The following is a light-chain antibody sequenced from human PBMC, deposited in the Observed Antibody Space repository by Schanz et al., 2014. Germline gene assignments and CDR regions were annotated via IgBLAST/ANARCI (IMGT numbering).Light chain of an antibody. Sequence: QSVLRQPPSVSGAPGQRVTISCTGSSSNIGAGYDVHWYQQLPGTAPKLLIYGNSNRPSGVPDRFSGSKSGTSASLAITGLQAEDEADYYCSSYAGSNNLVFGGGTKLTVL. V-gene: IGLV1-40*01. CDR1: SSNIGAGYD. J-gene: IGLJ2*01. CDR2: GNS. CDR3: SSYAGSNNLV.